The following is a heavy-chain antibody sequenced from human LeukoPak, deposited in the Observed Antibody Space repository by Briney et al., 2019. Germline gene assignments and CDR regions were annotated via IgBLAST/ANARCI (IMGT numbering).Heavy chain of an antibody. Sequence: SETLSLTCAVYGGSFSGYYWSWIRQPPGKGLEWIGEINHSGSTNCNPSLKSRVTISVDTSKNQFSLKLSSVTAADTAVYYCARGYNWNYGWLDPWGQGTLVTVSS. CDR3: ARGYNWNYGWLDP. CDR2: INHSGST. D-gene: IGHD1-7*01. CDR1: GGSFSGYY. J-gene: IGHJ5*02. V-gene: IGHV4-34*01.